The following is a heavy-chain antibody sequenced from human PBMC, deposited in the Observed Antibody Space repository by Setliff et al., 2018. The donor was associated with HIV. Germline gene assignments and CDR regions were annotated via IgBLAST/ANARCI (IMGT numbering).Heavy chain of an antibody. CDR3: ARGSFIGDYYYFDY. CDR1: GVSFSGDY. CDR2: INHSGST. V-gene: IGHV4-34*01. J-gene: IGHJ4*02. Sequence: SSETLSLTCAVSGVSFSGDYWSWIRQPSGKGLEWIGEINHSGSTNYNPSLKSRVTISVDTSKSQFSLRLSSVTAADTAMYYCARGSFIGDYYYFDYWGQGTLVTVSS. D-gene: IGHD3-10*01.